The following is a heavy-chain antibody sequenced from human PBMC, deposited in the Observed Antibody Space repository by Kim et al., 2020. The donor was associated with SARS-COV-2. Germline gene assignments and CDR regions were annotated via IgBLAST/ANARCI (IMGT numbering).Heavy chain of an antibody. D-gene: IGHD6-19*01. V-gene: IGHV3-49*03. CDR1: GFTFGDYA. CDR3: TSAAQYSSGWYFAY. CDR2: IRSKAYGGTT. J-gene: IGHJ4*02. Sequence: GGSLRLSCTASGFTFGDYAMSWFRQAPGKGLEWVGFIRSKAYGGTTEYAASVKGRFTISRDDSKSIAYLQMNSLKTEDTAVYYCTSAAQYSSGWYFAYWGQGTLVTFSA.